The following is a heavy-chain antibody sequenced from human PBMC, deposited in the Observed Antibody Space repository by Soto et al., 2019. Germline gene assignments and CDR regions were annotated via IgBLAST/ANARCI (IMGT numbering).Heavy chain of an antibody. CDR2: INHSGST. Sequence: QVQLQQWGAGLLKPSETLSLTCAVYGGSFSGYYWSWIRQPPGKGLEWIGEINHSGSTNYNPSLKSRVTISVDTSKNQFSLKLSSVTAADPAVYYCARGPEMATIKAYYAMDVWGQGTTVTVSS. CDR1: GGSFSGYY. CDR3: ARGPEMATIKAYYAMDV. D-gene: IGHD5-12*01. V-gene: IGHV4-34*01. J-gene: IGHJ6*02.